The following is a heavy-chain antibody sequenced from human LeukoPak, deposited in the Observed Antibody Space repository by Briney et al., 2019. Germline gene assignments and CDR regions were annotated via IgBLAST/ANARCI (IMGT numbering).Heavy chain of an antibody. CDR3: ARDTEHLYFVFDH. CDR1: EFSFSRHS. J-gene: IGHJ4*02. D-gene: IGHD3-9*01. Sequence: GGSLRLSCTGFEFSFSRHSMNWVRQAPGKGLEWVSYISTSSRTIYYADSVKGRFTISRDNAKNSLYLQMNSLRDEDTAVYYCARDTEHLYFVFDHWDQGTLVTVSS. V-gene: IGHV3-48*02. CDR2: ISTSSRTI.